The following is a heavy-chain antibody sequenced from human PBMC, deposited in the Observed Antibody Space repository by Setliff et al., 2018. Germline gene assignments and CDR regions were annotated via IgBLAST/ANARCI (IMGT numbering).Heavy chain of an antibody. CDR2: IHPDDSDT. J-gene: IGHJ4*02. D-gene: IGHD3-22*01. V-gene: IGHV5-51*01. CDR3: AREHVSSGYYSYFDY. Sequence: GESLKISCKVSGYTFTSYWIGWVRQAPGEGLEWMGVIHPDDSDTRYSPSFQGQVTISADKSISTAYLQWSSLKASDTAMYYCAREHVSSGYYSYFDYWGQGALVTVSS. CDR1: GYTFTSYW.